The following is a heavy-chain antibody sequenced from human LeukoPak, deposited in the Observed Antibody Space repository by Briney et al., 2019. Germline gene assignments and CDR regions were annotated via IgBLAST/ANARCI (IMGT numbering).Heavy chain of an antibody. Sequence: GGSLRLSCAASGFTFSRHWMHWVRQAPGKGLVWISRINSDASDANYADFVKGRFTISRDNAKNTVYLQINSLRDEDTAVYYCARICSSTDCLIPDWGQGTLVTVSS. V-gene: IGHV3-74*01. CDR1: GFTFSRHW. CDR3: ARICSSTDCLIPD. CDR2: INSDASDA. D-gene: IGHD2-2*01. J-gene: IGHJ4*02.